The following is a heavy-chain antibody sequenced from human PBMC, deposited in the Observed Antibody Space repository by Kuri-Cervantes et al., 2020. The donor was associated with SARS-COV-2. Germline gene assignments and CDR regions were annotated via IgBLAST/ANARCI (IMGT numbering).Heavy chain of an antibody. D-gene: IGHD5-18*01. CDR3: AKVEGYSYGYYYYGMDV. J-gene: IGHJ6*02. V-gene: IGHV3-48*01. CDR2: ISSSSSTI. Sequence: GGSLRLSCAASGFTFSSYSMDWVRQAPGKGLEWVSYISSSSSTIYYADSVKGRFTISRDNSKNTLYLQMNSLRAEDTAVYYCAKVEGYSYGYYYYGMDVWGQGTTVTVSS. CDR1: GFTFSSYS.